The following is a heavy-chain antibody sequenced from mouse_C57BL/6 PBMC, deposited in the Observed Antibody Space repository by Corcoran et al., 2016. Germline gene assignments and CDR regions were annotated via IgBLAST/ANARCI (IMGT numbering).Heavy chain of an antibody. CDR2: IYWDDDK. Sequence: QVTLKESGPGILQSSQTLSLTCSFSGFSLSTSGMGVSWSRQPSGKGLEWLAHIYWDDDKRYNPSLKSRLTISKDTSRNHVFLKVTSVDTAGTATYYCARRSHYYAMDDWGQGTSVTVSS. V-gene: IGHV8-12*01. D-gene: IGHD6-2*01. CDR1: GFSLSTSGMG. J-gene: IGHJ4*01. CDR3: ARRSHYYAMDD.